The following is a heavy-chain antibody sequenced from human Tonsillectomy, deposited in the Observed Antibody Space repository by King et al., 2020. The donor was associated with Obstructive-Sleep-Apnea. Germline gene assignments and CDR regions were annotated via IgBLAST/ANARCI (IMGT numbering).Heavy chain of an antibody. CDR3: SRQTDSCHDY. V-gene: IGHV3-73*01. CDR2: IRSRRDNYAT. CDR1: GFTFDDSH. Sequence: QLVQSGGGLVQPGGSLKLSCAASGFTFDDSHMHWVRQAPGKGLEWIGHIRSRRDNYATAYAASVNGRFSISRDHTKGTAYLQMNSLTTEDTAVYYCSRQTDSCHDYWGQGTRVTVSS. D-gene: IGHD2-2*01. J-gene: IGHJ4*02.